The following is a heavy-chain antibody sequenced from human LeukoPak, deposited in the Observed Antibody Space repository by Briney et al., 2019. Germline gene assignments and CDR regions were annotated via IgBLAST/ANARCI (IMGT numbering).Heavy chain of an antibody. CDR2: MKYDVSEI. CDR1: GFSFSTSL. V-gene: IGHV3-7*01. D-gene: IGHD3-3*01. CDR3: VRWSGPTFALDY. Sequence: GGSLRLSSASSGFSFSTSLMNWIRQAPGKGLHSVANMKYDVSEIYYRYSLKGRFTISTDNAKNSLYLQMDSLRAEDTAIYYCVRWSGPTFALDYWGQGTLVTVSS. J-gene: IGHJ4*02.